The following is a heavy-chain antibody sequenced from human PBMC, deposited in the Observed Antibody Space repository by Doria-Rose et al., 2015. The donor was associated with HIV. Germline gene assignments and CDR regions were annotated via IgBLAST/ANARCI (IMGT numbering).Heavy chain of an antibody. D-gene: IGHD6-6*01. CDR3: ARDPTSISASGVRGAFDI. Sequence: WIRQQPGEGLEWIGYIYYSGSTYYNPSLKSRVTISLDTSKNQFSLKLNSVTAADTAVYFCARDPTSISASGVRGAFDIWGRGTMVTVSS. J-gene: IGHJ3*02. V-gene: IGHV4-31*02. CDR2: IYYSGST.